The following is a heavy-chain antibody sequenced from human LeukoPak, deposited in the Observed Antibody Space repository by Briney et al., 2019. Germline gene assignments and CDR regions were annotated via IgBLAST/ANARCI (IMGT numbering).Heavy chain of an antibody. J-gene: IGHJ4*02. CDR3: ARGDTIFGVVIHGDYFDY. CDR1: GFTFNSYW. V-gene: IGHV3-7*02. D-gene: IGHD3-3*01. Sequence: GGSLRLSCAASGFTFNSYWISWVRQAPGKGLEWVAKINEDGSGKYCLDSVKGRFTISRDNAKNSLYLQMNSLRAEDTAVYYCARGDTIFGVVIHGDYFDYWGQGTLVTVSS. CDR2: INEDGSGK.